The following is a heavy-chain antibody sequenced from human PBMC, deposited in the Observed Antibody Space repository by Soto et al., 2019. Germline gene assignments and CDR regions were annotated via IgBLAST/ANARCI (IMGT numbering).Heavy chain of an antibody. Sequence: GESRKVSCQVSVNGFYRYWISWYRQTPLRVLEWIGIIHPSDSDTRYSLSFQRHVTISADKSSRTAYLQWSGLRASDTATYFCARHRRAIVASTDALEIWGPGTKVTVSS. V-gene: IGHV5-51*01. J-gene: IGHJ3*02. CDR1: VNGFYRYW. CDR3: ARHRRAIVASTDALEI. D-gene: IGHD5-12*01. CDR2: IHPSDSDT.